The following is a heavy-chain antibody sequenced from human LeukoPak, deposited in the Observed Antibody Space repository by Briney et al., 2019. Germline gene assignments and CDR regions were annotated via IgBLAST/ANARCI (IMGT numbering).Heavy chain of an antibody. D-gene: IGHD2-21*01. Sequence: GESLKISCKGSGYSFTSYWIGWVRQMPGKGLEWMGTIYPGDSDTRYSPSFQGQVTISADKSISTAYLQWSSLKASDTAMYYCARQCGGDCYSSAFDIWGQGTMVTVSS. V-gene: IGHV5-51*01. CDR2: IYPGDSDT. CDR3: ARQCGGDCYSSAFDI. J-gene: IGHJ3*02. CDR1: GYSFTSYW.